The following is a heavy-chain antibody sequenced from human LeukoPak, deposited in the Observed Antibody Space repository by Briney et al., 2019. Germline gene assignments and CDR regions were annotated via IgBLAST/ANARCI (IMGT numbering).Heavy chain of an antibody. CDR3: ARAERNAGVFDY. Sequence: GGSLRLSCAASGFTFSSYAMSWVRQAPGKGLEWVSGISWNSGSIGYADSVKGRFTISRDNSRNTLFLQVNSLRGEDTAVYYCARAERNAGVFDYWGQGTLVTVSS. CDR2: ISWNSGSI. D-gene: IGHD3-3*01. V-gene: IGHV3-23*01. CDR1: GFTFSSYA. J-gene: IGHJ4*02.